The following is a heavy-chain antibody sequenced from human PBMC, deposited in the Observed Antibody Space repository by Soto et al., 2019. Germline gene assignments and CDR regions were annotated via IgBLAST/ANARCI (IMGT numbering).Heavy chain of an antibody. CDR2: IIPIFGTA. CDR3: ARVPGSYDFWSGYYPSFDY. V-gene: IGHV1-69*13. D-gene: IGHD3-3*01. CDR1: GGTFSSYA. J-gene: IGHJ4*02. Sequence: GASVKVSCKASGGTFSSYAISWVRQAPGQGLEWMGVIIPIFGTANYAQKFQGRVTMTGDESTSTVYMELSSLRSEDTAVYYCARVPGSYDFWSGYYPSFDYWGQGTLVTVS.